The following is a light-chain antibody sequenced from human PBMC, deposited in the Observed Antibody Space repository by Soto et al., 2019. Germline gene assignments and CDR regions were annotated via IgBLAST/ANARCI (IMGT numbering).Light chain of an antibody. CDR1: SSDVGGYNY. Sequence: QSVLTQPASVSGSPGQSITISCTGTSSDVGGYNYVSWYQQLPGKAPKLMIYDVSDRPSGVSNRFSGSKSGNKASLTISGLQAEDEADYYCSSYTSSSLYVFGTGTKVTVL. J-gene: IGLJ1*01. V-gene: IGLV2-14*01. CDR3: SSYTSSSLYV. CDR2: DVS.